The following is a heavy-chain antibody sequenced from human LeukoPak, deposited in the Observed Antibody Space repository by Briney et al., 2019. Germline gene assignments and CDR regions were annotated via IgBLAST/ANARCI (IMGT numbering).Heavy chain of an antibody. J-gene: IGHJ5*02. CDR1: GFTFSSYG. Sequence: GGSLRLSCAASGFTFSSYGMHWVRQAPGKGLEWVAVIWYDGSNKYYADSVKGRFTISSDNSKNTLYLQMNSLRAEDTAVYYCARDQDGSGSYSWFDPWGQGTLVTVSS. D-gene: IGHD3-10*01. CDR2: IWYDGSNK. CDR3: ARDQDGSGSYSWFDP. V-gene: IGHV3-33*01.